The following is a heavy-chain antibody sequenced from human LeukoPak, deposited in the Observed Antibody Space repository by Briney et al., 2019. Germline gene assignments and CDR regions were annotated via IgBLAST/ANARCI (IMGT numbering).Heavy chain of an antibody. V-gene: IGHV3-23*01. D-gene: IGHD3-10*01. CDR3: AKTTRFDLLWFGELFSAFDI. J-gene: IGHJ3*02. CDR2: ISGSGGST. CDR1: GFTFSSYA. Sequence: PGGSLRLSCAASGFTFSSYAMSWVRQAPGKGLEWVSAISGSGGSTYYADSVKGRFTISRDNSKNTLYLQMNSLRAEDTAVYYCAKTTRFDLLWFGELFSAFDIWGQGTMVTVSS.